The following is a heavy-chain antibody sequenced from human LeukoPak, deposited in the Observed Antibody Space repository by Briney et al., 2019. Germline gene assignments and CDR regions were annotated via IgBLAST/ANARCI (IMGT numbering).Heavy chain of an antibody. J-gene: IGHJ5*02. CDR3: ARDGVPYSSGWYDNWFDP. CDR2: ISYDGSNK. D-gene: IGHD6-19*01. Sequence: PGGSLRLSCAASGFTFSSYAMHWVRQAPGKGLEWVAVISYDGSNKYYADSVKGRFTISRDNSKNTLYLQMNSLRAEDTAVYYCARDGVPYSSGWYDNWFDPWGQGTLVTVSS. V-gene: IGHV3-30*04. CDR1: GFTFSSYA.